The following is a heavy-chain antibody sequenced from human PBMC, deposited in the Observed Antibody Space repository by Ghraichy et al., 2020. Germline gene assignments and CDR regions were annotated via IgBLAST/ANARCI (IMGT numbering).Heavy chain of an antibody. J-gene: IGHJ6*02. D-gene: IGHD2-15*01. Sequence: LSLTCAASGFTFSDYYMSWIRQAPGKGLEWLSYISGSGTIIYYADSVKGRFTISRDNAKNSLYLQMNSLRAEDTAVYYCARVLYGMDVWGQGTTVTVSS. V-gene: IGHV3-11*01. CDR3: ARVLYGMDV. CDR1: GFTFSDYY. CDR2: ISGSGTII.